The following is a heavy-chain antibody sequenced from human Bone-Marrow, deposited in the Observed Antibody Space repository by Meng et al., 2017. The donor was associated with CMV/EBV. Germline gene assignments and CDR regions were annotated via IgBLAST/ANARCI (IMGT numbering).Heavy chain of an antibody. CDR3: AREGDYNGYYYGMDV. Sequence: GGSLRLSCVASGFTFNTYWMSWVRQTPGKGLEWVSGMNWNGGSTGYADSVKGRFTISRDNAKNSLYLQMNSLRVEDTALYYCAREGDYNGYYYGMDVWGQGTTVTVSS. CDR1: GFTFNTYW. V-gene: IGHV3-20*04. CDR2: MNWNGGST. D-gene: IGHD4-11*01. J-gene: IGHJ6*02.